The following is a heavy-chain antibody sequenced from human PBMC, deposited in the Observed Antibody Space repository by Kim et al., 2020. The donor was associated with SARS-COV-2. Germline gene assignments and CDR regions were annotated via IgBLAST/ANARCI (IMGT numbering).Heavy chain of an antibody. Sequence: GGSLRLSCAASGFTFSSYSMNWVRQAPGKGLEWVSSISSSSSYIYYADSVKGRFTISRDNAKNSLYLQMNSLRAEDTAVYYCARDIGVVPAAIDYWGQGTLVTVSS. V-gene: IGHV3-21*01. CDR1: GFTFSSYS. D-gene: IGHD2-2*01. CDR3: ARDIGVVPAAIDY. J-gene: IGHJ4*02. CDR2: ISSSSSYI.